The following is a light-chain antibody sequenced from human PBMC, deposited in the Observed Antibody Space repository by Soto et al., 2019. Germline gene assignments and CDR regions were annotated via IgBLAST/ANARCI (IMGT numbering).Light chain of an antibody. J-gene: IGLJ1*01. Sequence: QSVLTQPASVSGSPGQSITISCTGTGSDVGGYNYVSWYQQHPGKAPKLVIYDVTNRPSGVSNRFSGSKSGNTASLTISGLQAEDEADYYCSSYTSSYTYVFGTGTKVTVL. CDR1: GSDVGGYNY. V-gene: IGLV2-14*01. CDR2: DVT. CDR3: SSYTSSYTYV.